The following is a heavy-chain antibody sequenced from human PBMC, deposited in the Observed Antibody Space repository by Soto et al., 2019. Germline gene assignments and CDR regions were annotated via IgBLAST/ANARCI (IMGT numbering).Heavy chain of an antibody. V-gene: IGHV4-31*03. CDR2: IYYSGST. D-gene: IGHD3-16*01. J-gene: IGHJ4*02. CDR3: GRSPLGELASPVDY. Sequence: PSETLSLTCTVSGGSVSSGDYYWSWIRQHSGKGLEWIGYIYYSGSTYYNPSLKSRVTISVDTSKNQFSLKLTSVTAADTAVYYCGRSPLGELASPVDYWGQGTLVTVSS. CDR1: GGSVSSGDYY.